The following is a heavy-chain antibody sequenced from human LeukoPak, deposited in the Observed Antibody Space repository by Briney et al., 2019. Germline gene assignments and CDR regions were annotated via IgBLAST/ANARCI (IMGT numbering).Heavy chain of an antibody. Sequence: SVKVSXKASGGTFSSYAISWVRQAPGQGLEWMGRIIPIFGTANYAQKFQGRVTITTDESTSTAYMELSGLRSEDTAVYYCARAGYSYGSLDYWGQGTLVTVSS. J-gene: IGHJ4*02. CDR3: ARAGYSYGSLDY. V-gene: IGHV1-69*05. CDR2: IIPIFGTA. D-gene: IGHD5-18*01. CDR1: GGTFSSYA.